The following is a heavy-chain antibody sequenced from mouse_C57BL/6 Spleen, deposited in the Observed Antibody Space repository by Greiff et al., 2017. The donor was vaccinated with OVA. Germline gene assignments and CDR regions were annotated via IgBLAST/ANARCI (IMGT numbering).Heavy chain of an antibody. CDR1: GYTFTDYY. Sequence: EVQLQQSGPELVKPGASVKISCKASGYTFTDYYMNWVKQSHGKSLEWIGDINPNNGGTSYNQKFKGKATLTVDKSSRTAYMELRSLTSEDSAVYYCARFWDGYFAYWGQGTLVTVSA. V-gene: IGHV1-26*01. CDR3: ARFWDGYFAY. CDR2: INPNNGGT. D-gene: IGHD2-3*01. J-gene: IGHJ3*01.